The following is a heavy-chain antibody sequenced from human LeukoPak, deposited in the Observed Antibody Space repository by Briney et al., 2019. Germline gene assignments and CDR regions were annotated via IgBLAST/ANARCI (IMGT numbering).Heavy chain of an antibody. V-gene: IGHV1-69*04. D-gene: IGHD6-19*01. CDR3: ARGVAVANYYFDY. Sequence: SVKVSCKASGGTFSSYAISWVRQAPGQGLEWMGRINPILGITNYAQKFQGRVTITADKSTSTAYMELSSLRSEDTAVYYCARGVAVANYYFDYWGQGTLVTVSS. CDR2: INPILGIT. J-gene: IGHJ4*02. CDR1: GGTFSSYA.